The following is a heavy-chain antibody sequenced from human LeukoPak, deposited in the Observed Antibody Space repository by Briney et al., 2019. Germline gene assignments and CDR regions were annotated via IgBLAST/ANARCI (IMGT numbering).Heavy chain of an antibody. CDR1: GGSFSGYY. CDR3: ARAWYYDSSGYIDY. D-gene: IGHD3-22*01. V-gene: IGHV4-34*01. CDR2: INHSAGT. J-gene: IGHJ4*02. Sequence: PSETLSLTCAVYGGSFSGYYWSWIRQPPGKGLEWIGEINHSAGTKHNPSLKSRVTISLDTSKNQFSLKLSSVTAADTAVYYCARAWYYDSSGYIDYWGQGTLVTVSS.